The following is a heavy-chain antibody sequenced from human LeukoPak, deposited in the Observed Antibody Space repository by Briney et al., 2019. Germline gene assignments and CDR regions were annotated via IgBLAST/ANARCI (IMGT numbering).Heavy chain of an antibody. J-gene: IGHJ4*02. Sequence: ASVKVSCKVSGYTLTELSMHWVRQAPGKGREWMGGFNPEDGETIYAQKFQGRVTMIEDTSTDTAYMELSSLRSEDTAVYYCATGNWNAPSRPFDYWGQGTLVTVSS. CDR1: GYTLTELS. CDR2: FNPEDGET. V-gene: IGHV1-24*01. CDR3: ATGNWNAPSRPFDY. D-gene: IGHD1-1*01.